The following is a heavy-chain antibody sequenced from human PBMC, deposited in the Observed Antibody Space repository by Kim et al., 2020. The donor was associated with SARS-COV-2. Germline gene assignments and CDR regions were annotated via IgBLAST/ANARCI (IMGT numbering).Heavy chain of an antibody. CDR1: GDSLSSGPYY. J-gene: IGHJ3*01. D-gene: IGHD5-12*01. V-gene: IGHV4-39*01. Sequence: SETLSLTCKVSGDSLSSGPYYWAWIRQPPGKGLEWIANIYYSGTSYYHPSLKSRGIISVDTSKREFSLKRSPVTAADTAVYYCARLPRGAFDVWGQGTLVTVSS. CDR3: ARLPRGAFDV. CDR2: IYYSGTS.